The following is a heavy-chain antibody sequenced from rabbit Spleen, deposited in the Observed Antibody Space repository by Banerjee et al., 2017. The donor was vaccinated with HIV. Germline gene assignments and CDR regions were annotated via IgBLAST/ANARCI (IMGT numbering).Heavy chain of an antibody. D-gene: IGHD1-1*01. CDR1: GLDFSSSYW. Sequence: EESGGDLVKPEGSLTLTCTASGLDFSSSYWICWVRQAPGKGLEWIACIYAGSSGTTYYASGAKGRFTISKTSSTTVTLQMTSLTAADTATYFCARNYVNVLDPWGPGTLVTVS. CDR2: IYAGSSGTT. CDR3: ARNYVNVLDP. V-gene: IGHV1S45*01. J-gene: IGHJ2*01.